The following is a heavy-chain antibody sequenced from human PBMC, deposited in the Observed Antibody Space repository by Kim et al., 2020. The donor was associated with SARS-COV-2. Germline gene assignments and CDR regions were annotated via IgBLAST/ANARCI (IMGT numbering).Heavy chain of an antibody. J-gene: IGHJ4*02. CDR3: ARDREKGSFYFDY. V-gene: IGHV3-11*05. CDR1: GFTFSDYY. CDR2: ISSSSSYT. Sequence: GGSLRLSCAASGFTFSDYYMSWIRQAPGKGLEWVSYISSSSSYTNYADSVKGRFTISRDNAKNSLYLQMNSLRAEDTAVYYCARDREKGSFYFDYWGQGTLVTVSS. D-gene: IGHD1-26*01.